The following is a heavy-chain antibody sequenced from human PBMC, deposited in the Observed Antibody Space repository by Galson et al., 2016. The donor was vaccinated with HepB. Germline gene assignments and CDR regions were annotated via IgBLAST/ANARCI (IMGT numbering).Heavy chain of an antibody. CDR2: ISWNSGAI. V-gene: IGHV3-9*01. Sequence: SLRLSCAASGFTLDNYAMHWVRQAPGKGLEWVSGISWNSGAIGYADPVKGRFTVSRDNAKNSLYLQMNSLRAEDTALYYCAKDIGRGTSYYFYGMDVWGKGTTVTVSS. J-gene: IGHJ6*04. CDR1: GFTLDNYA. D-gene: IGHD3/OR15-3a*01. CDR3: AKDIGRGTSYYFYGMDV.